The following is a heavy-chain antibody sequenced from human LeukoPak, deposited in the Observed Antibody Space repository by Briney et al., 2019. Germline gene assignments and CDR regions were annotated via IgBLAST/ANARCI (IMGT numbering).Heavy chain of an antibody. Sequence: SETLSLTCTVAGGSISSYYWNWIRQPPGKGLEWIGYISYSGSTKYNPSLKSRVTISVDTSKNQFSLRVTSLTAADTAVYYCARALTGTTSIFHHWGQGTLVTVSS. CDR1: GGSISSYY. CDR2: ISYSGST. V-gene: IGHV4-59*01. CDR3: ARALTGTTSIFHH. D-gene: IGHD1-7*01. J-gene: IGHJ1*01.